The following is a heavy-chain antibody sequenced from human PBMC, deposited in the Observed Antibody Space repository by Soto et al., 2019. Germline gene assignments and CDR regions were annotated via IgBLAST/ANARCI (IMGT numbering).Heavy chain of an antibody. CDR1: GGSISSGGYY. Sequence: QVQLQESGPGLVKPSQTLSLTCTVSGGSISSGGYYWSWIRQHPGKGLEWIGYIYYSGSTYYTPSLKSRVTISVATSKNQFSLKLSSVTAADTAVYYCARDAPSTTVSPGGSWFDPWGQGTLVTVSS. D-gene: IGHD4-17*01. CDR3: ARDAPSTTVSPGGSWFDP. V-gene: IGHV4-31*03. CDR2: IYYSGST. J-gene: IGHJ5*02.